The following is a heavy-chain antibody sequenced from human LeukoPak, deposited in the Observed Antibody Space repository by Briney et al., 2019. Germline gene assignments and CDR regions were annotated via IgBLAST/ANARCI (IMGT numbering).Heavy chain of an antibody. J-gene: IGHJ3*02. V-gene: IGHV4-34*01. CDR2: INHSGST. CDR3: ARYTGSWYYLSSSSAFDI. CDR1: GGSFSGYY. Sequence: SETLSLTCAVYGGSFSGYYWSWIRQPPGKGLEWIGEINHSGSTNYNPSLKSRVTISVDTSKNQFSLQLNSVTPEDTAVYYCARYTGSWYYLSSSSAFDIWGQGTMVTVSS. D-gene: IGHD6-13*01.